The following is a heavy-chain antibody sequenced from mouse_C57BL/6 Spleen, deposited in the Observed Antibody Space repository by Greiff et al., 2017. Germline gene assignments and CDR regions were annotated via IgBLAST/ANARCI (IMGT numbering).Heavy chain of an antibody. J-gene: IGHJ4*01. Sequence: VKVVESGAELVKPGASVKLSCKASGYTFTSYWMHWVKQRPGRGLEWIGRIDPNSGGTKYNEKFKSKATLTVDKPSSTAYMQLSSLTSEDSAVYYCARNYYDYPLYAMDYWGQGTSVTVSS. CDR1: GYTFTSYW. CDR2: IDPNSGGT. CDR3: ARNYYDYPLYAMDY. D-gene: IGHD2-4*01. V-gene: IGHV1-72*01.